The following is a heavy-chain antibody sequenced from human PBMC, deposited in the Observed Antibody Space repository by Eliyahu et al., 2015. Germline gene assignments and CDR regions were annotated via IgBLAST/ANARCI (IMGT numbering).Heavy chain of an antibody. CDR2: IWSDGNGV. CDR1: GFTFRISG. CDR3: TRLNFDL. J-gene: IGHJ4*01. V-gene: IGHV3-33*01. Sequence: QVQLVESGGGVVQPGRSLRLSCAASGFTFRISGMHWVRXAPGKGLEWVAVIWSDGNGVDYADSVRGRFTISRDNFKNTLSLQMNSLRAEDTAIYYCTRLNFDLWGHGTLVTVSS. D-gene: IGHD1-1*01.